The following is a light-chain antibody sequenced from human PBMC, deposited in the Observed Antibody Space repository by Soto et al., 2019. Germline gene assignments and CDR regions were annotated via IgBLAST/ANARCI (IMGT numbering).Light chain of an antibody. CDR3: SSFTGFSTV. CDR2: EVT. CDR1: SSDIGASNF. V-gene: IGLV2-8*01. J-gene: IGLJ1*01. Sequence: QSALTQPPSAPASPGQSVTISCTGTSSDIGASNFVSWYQQHPGKAPKLVIYEVTRRPSGVPDRFSGSKFGNTASLTVSGLQTEDEADYYCSSFTGFSTVFGSGTKVTV.